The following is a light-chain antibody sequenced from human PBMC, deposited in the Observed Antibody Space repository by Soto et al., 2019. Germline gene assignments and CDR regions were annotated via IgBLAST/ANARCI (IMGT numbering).Light chain of an antibody. CDR1: SSNIGSNT. V-gene: IGLV1-44*01. CDR3: SSYTSSRRV. J-gene: IGLJ2*01. CDR2: SNN. Sequence: QSVLTQPPSASGTPGQRVTISCSGSSSNIGSNTVNWYQQLPGTAPKLLIYSNNQRPSGVPDRFSGSKSGTSASLAISGLQAEDEADYYCSSYTSSRRVFGGGTQLTVL.